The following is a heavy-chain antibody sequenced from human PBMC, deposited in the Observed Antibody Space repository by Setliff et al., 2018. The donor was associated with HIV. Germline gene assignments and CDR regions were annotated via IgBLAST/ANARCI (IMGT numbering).Heavy chain of an antibody. CDR3: ARDNSYYYGSGSHYWYGMDV. D-gene: IGHD3-10*01. CDR1: GYSISSGYY. J-gene: IGHJ6*01. V-gene: IGHV4-38-2*02. CDR2: LHLSGDT. Sequence: SETLSLTCTVSGYSISSGYYWNWIRQPAGKGLEWIGRLHLSGDTNYNPSLKSRVTMSIDTSKNQFSLKLSSVTAADTAVYYCARDNSYYYGSGSHYWYGMDVWGQGTTVTVSS.